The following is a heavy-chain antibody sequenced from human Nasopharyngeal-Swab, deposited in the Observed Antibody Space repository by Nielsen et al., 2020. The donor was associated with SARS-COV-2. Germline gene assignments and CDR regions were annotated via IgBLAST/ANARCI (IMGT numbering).Heavy chain of an antibody. Sequence: GSLEISCAHSGLTFSKACMNWVRQAPGRGLEWVGRIKSRSDGGTTYYAAPVKGRFTISRDDSENTVYLQMNSLQTDDTAVYYCSTGGYTSGLDYWGQGTLVTVSS. V-gene: IGHV3-15*01. D-gene: IGHD5-18*01. CDR2: IKSRSDGGTT. J-gene: IGHJ4*02. CDR1: GLTFSKAC. CDR3: STGGYTSGLDY.